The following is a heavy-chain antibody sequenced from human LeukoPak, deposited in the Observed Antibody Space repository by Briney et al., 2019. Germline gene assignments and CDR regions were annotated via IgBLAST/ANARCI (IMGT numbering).Heavy chain of an antibody. CDR1: GGSISSSSYY. J-gene: IGHJ3*02. D-gene: IGHD1-1*01. CDR2: IYYSGST. V-gene: IGHV4-39*07. Sequence: SETLSLTCTVSGGSISSSSYYWGWIRQPPGKGLEWIGSIYYSGSTYYNPSLKSRVTISVDTSKNQLSLKLSSVTAADTAVYHCVRLQPNTGEWAFDIWGQGTMVSVSS. CDR3: VRLQPNTGEWAFDI.